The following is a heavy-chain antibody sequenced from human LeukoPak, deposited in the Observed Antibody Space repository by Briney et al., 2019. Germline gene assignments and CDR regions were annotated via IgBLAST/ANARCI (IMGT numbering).Heavy chain of an antibody. CDR1: GFTFSSYA. Sequence: PGGSLRLSCAASGFTFSSYAMSWVRQAPGKGLEWVSAISGSGGSTYYADSVKGRFTISRDNSKNTLYLQMNSLRAEDTAVYYCAKDYYTSLRFLGWLLSGFDYWGQGTPVTVSS. J-gene: IGHJ4*02. V-gene: IGHV3-23*01. D-gene: IGHD3-3*01. CDR3: AKDYYTSLRFLGWLLSGFDY. CDR2: ISGSGGST.